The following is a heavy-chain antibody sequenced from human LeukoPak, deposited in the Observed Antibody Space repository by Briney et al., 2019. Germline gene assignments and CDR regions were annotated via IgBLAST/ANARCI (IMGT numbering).Heavy chain of an antibody. V-gene: IGHV4-59*01. Sequence: SETLSLTCTVSGGSISSYYWSWIRQPPGKGLEWIGYIYYSGSTNYNPSLKSRVTISVDTSKNQFSLKLSSVTAADTAVYYCARGGSYDSLNFDYWGQGTLVTVSS. D-gene: IGHD5-12*01. CDR1: GGSISSYY. J-gene: IGHJ4*02. CDR2: IYYSGST. CDR3: ARGGSYDSLNFDY.